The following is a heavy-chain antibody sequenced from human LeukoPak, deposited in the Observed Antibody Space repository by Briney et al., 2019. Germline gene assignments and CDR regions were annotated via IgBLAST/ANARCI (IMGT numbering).Heavy chain of an antibody. CDR2: IHYTGAT. CDR1: GGSITGYY. J-gene: IGHJ6*02. CDR3: ARDPSDMVRGAPYYYYYGMDV. V-gene: IGHV4-34*01. D-gene: IGHD3-10*01. Sequence: SETLSLTCAVYGGSITGYYWSWIRQTPGRGLEWVGEIHYTGATSYNPSLKSRATISTDTSKNQFSLKLSSVTAADTAVYYCARDPSDMVRGAPYYYYYGMDVWGQGTTVTVSS.